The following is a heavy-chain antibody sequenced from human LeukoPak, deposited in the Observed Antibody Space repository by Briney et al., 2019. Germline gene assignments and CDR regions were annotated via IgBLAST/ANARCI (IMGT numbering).Heavy chain of an antibody. J-gene: IGHJ6*03. V-gene: IGHV4-59*12. CDR2: IYYSGST. CDR1: GGSISSYY. D-gene: IGHD1-1*01. CDR3: ARARGTLFYYYYYMDV. Sequence: PSETLSLTCTVSGGSISSYYWSWIRQPPGKGLEWIGYIYYSGSTNYNPSLKSRVTISVDTSKNQFSLKLSSVTAADTAVYYCARARGTLFYYYYYMDVWGKGTTVTVSS.